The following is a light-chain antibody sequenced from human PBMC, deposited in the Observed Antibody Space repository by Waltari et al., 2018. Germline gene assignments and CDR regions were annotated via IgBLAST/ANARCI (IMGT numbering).Light chain of an antibody. CDR1: QNIINY. Sequence: DIQMTQSPSSLSASVGDRVTITCRASQNIINYLNWYQQIPGKAPKILIYTASSLKNGVPSRFSGSGSGTDFTLTISSLQPEDFATYYCQQSYNWPRTFGQGTKVEIK. CDR3: QQSYNWPRT. J-gene: IGKJ1*01. CDR2: TAS. V-gene: IGKV1-39*01.